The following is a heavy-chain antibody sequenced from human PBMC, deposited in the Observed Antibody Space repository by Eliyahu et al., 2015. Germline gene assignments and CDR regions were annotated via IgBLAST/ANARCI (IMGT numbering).Heavy chain of an antibody. V-gene: IGHV1-46*01. CDR3: ARGYDFHDKCDV. CDR1: GYTLSDYH. CDR2: IKPSGGSA. J-gene: IGHJ3*01. Sequence: QAQLVQSGAEVKRPWTSVKISCKASGYTLSDYHIHWVRQAPGQGLEWMGIIKPSGGSATYAQNFEGRVTMTSDTSTSTVYMELGGLKSEDTAVYYCARGYDFHDKCDVWGQGTTVTVSS. D-gene: IGHD3/OR15-3a*01.